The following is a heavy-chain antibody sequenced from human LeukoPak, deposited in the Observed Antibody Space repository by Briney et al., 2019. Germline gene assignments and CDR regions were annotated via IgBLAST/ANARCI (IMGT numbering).Heavy chain of an antibody. CDR1: GFTFSSYN. Sequence: SGGSLRLSCAASGFTFSSYNMNWVRQAPGKGLEWVSAISSSGTYIYYADSLKGRFTISRDNVKNSLYLQMNSLRAEDTAMYYCARDGRGGYLDYWGQGTLVTVSS. D-gene: IGHD3-16*01. CDR3: ARDGRGGYLDY. V-gene: IGHV3-21*01. J-gene: IGHJ4*02. CDR2: ISSSGTYI.